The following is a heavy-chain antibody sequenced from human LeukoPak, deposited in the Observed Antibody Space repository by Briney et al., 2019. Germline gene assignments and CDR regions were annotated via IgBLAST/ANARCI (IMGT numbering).Heavy chain of an antibody. CDR2: ISSSSSYI. D-gene: IGHD2-2*01. V-gene: IGHV3-21*01. Sequence: GGSLRLSCAASGFTFSSYSMNWVRQAPGKGLEWVSSISSSSSYIYYADSVKGRFTISRDNAKNSLYLQMNSLRAEDTAVYYCARVSYCSSTSCGYYFDYWGQGTLVTVSS. CDR3: ARVSYCSSTSCGYYFDY. CDR1: GFTFSSYS. J-gene: IGHJ4*02.